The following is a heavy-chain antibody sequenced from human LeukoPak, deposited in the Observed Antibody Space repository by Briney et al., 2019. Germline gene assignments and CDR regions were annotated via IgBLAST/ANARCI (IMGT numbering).Heavy chain of an antibody. D-gene: IGHD3-10*02. J-gene: IGHJ4*02. CDR3: AVNVPFDY. Sequence: PGGSLRLSCKTSGFIFSNYAMHWVRQAPGKGLDWVAMIWHDGATKFYADSVKGRFTIPRDNSKNTLYLQMNSLRAEDTAVYYCAVNVPFDYWGQGTLVTVSS. CDR1: GFIFSNYA. V-gene: IGHV3-33*01. CDR2: IWHDGATK.